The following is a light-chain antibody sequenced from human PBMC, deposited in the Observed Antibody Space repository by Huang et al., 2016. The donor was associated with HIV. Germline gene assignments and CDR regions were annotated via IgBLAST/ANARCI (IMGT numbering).Light chain of an antibody. CDR1: QDIYNY. V-gene: IGKV1-17*03. Sequence: DIQMTQSPSAMSASVGDRVTITCRANQDIYNYLAWFQQKPGKVPKSLIYGVSSLQSGVPSRFSGSGSGTEFTLTISSLQPEDFATYYCLQHKAFHLPTFGQGTQVE. CDR2: GVS. CDR3: LQHKAFHLPT. J-gene: IGKJ1*01.